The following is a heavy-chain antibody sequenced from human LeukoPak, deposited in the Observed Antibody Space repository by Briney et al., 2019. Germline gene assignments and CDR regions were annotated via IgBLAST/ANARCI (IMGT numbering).Heavy chain of an antibody. J-gene: IGHJ5*02. D-gene: IGHD3-22*01. Sequence: GGSLRLSCAASGFTFSDYYMSWIRQAPGKGLEWVSYISSSGSTIHYADSVKGRFTISWDNAKNSLYLQMNSLRAEDTAVYYCARDPEVSIYDSSGYYYLSFVDPWGQGTLVTVSS. CDR1: GFTFSDYY. V-gene: IGHV3-11*01. CDR3: ARDPEVSIYDSSGYYYLSFVDP. CDR2: ISSSGSTI.